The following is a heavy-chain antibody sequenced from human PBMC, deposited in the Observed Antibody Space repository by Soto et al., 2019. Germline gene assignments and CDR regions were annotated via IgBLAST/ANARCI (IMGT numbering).Heavy chain of an antibody. CDR1: GFTFSDYY. Sequence: QVQLVESGGGLVKPGGSLRLSCSASGFTFSDYYMSWIRQAPGRGLEWISYISSSNTYTKYADSVRGRFTIFRDNAKKSLYRQMNSLRAEDTAMYYCAIRVTDVWGQGTTVTVSS. J-gene: IGHJ6*02. CDR2: ISSSNTYT. V-gene: IGHV3-11*05. D-gene: IGHD2-21*02. CDR3: AIRVTDV.